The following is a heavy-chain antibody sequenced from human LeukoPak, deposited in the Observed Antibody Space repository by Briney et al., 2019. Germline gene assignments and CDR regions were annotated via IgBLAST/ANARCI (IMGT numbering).Heavy chain of an antibody. J-gene: IGHJ4*02. CDR3: AKSLYAVAPTGLFDF. CDR1: GYTFTNYW. V-gene: IGHV5-51*01. D-gene: IGHD2-15*01. CDR2: IFPSGSDT. Sequence: GESLKISCKGSGYTFTNYWIGWVRQLPGKGLELMGIIFPSGSDTRYSPSFQGQVTISADKSINTAYLQWDSLKASDTAMYYCAKSLYAVAPTGLFDFWGQGTLITVSS.